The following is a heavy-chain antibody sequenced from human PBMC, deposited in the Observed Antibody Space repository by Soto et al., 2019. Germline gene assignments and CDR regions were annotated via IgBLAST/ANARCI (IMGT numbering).Heavy chain of an antibody. D-gene: IGHD5-12*01. CDR2: ISYDGSNK. V-gene: IGHV3-30*18. CDR1: GFTFSSYG. Sequence: QVQLVESGGGVVQPGRSLRLSCAASGFTFSSYGMHWVRQAPGKGLEWVAVISYDGSNKYYADSVKGRFTISRDNSKNTLYLQMNSLRAEDTAVYYCAKVGWRSGYDSGFGYFDYWGQGTLVTVSS. J-gene: IGHJ4*02. CDR3: AKVGWRSGYDSGFGYFDY.